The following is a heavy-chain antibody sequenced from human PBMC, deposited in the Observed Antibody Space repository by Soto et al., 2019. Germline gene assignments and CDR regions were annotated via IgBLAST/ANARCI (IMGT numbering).Heavy chain of an antibody. CDR1: GGSISSSSYY. J-gene: IGHJ5*02. CDR3: ARHLSTALPSIAVAGNWFDP. CDR2: IYYSGST. Sequence: QLQLQESGPGLVKPSETLSLTCTVSGGSISSSSYYWGWIRQPPGKGLAWIGSIYYSGSTYYNPALKSRVALSLDTYKNQFSLKLSSVAAADTAVYYCARHLSTALPSIAVAGNWFDPWGQGSLVTVSS. D-gene: IGHD6-19*01. V-gene: IGHV4-39*01.